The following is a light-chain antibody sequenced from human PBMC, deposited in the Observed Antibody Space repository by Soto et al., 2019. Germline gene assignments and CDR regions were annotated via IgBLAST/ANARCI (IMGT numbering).Light chain of an antibody. CDR1: NSNIGSNY. CDR3: STWDDSLPGIVV. Sequence: QSVLTQPPPASGTPGQTVTISCSGSNSNIGSNYVCWYQQLPGTAPKLLIYRNNHRPSGVPDRFSGSKSGTSASLAISGLRSEDEADYYCSTWDDSLPGIVVFGGGTKVTVL. V-gene: IGLV1-47*01. J-gene: IGLJ2*01. CDR2: RNN.